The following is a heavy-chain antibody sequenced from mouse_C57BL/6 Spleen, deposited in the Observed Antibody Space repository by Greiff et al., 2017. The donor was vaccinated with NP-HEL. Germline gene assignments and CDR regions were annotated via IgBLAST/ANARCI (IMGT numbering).Heavy chain of an antibody. CDR2: INPYNGGT. CDR1: GYTFTDYY. D-gene: IGHD1-1*01. J-gene: IGHJ3*01. CDR3: ARGDYYGSSYGFAY. V-gene: IGHV1-19*01. Sequence: VQLQQSGPVLVKPGASVKMSCKASGYTFTDYYMNWVKQSHGKSLEWIGVINPYNGGTSYNQKFKGKATLTVDKSSSTAYMELNSLTSEDSAVYYCARGDYYGSSYGFAYWGQGTLVTVSA.